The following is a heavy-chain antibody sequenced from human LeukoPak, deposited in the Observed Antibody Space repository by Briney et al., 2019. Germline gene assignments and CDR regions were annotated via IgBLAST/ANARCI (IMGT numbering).Heavy chain of an antibody. D-gene: IGHD3-16*01. V-gene: IGHV3-33*01. J-gene: IGHJ4*02. CDR2: IWNDGNNK. Sequence: GGSLRLSCVASGFTFSIYGMNWVRQAPGEGLEWVAVIWNDGNNKYYADSVKGRFTISRDNSKNTLYLQMNSLRAEDTATYYCARGSPGGVLDYWGQGTLVTVSS. CDR1: GFTFSIYG. CDR3: ARGSPGGVLDY.